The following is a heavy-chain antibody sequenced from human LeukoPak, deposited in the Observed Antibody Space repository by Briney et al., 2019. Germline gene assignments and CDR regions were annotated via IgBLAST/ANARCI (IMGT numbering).Heavy chain of an antibody. J-gene: IGHJ4*02. CDR2: ISSSSSTI. V-gene: IGHV3-48*01. Sequence: PGGSLRLSCAASGLTFSSYSMNWVRQAPGKGLEWVSYISSSSSTIYYADSVKGRFTISRDNAKNSLYLQMNSLRAEDTAVYYCARDPAAAGTGYWGQGTLVTVSS. CDR3: ARDPAAAGTGY. CDR1: GLTFSSYS. D-gene: IGHD6-13*01.